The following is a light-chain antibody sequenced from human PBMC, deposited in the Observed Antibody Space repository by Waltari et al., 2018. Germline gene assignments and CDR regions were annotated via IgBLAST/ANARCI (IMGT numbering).Light chain of an antibody. CDR2: LGS. CDR3: MQALQTPYT. J-gene: IGKJ2*01. V-gene: IGKV2-28*01. Sequence: VTTQSPLFLPVPATLPASISCRSSQSLMHSNGYNYFVWYLQKPGQSPQLLIYLGSNRASGVPDRFSGSGSGTDFTLKISRVEAEDVGVYYCMQALQTPYTFGQGTKLEIK. CDR1: QSLMHSNGYNY.